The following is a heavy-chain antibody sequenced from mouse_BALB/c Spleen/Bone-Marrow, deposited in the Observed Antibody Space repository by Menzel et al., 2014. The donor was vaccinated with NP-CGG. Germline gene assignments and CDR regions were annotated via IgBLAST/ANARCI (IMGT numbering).Heavy chain of an antibody. Sequence: EVMLVESGPGLVKPSQTVSLTCTVTGISITTGNYRWSWIRQFPGNKLEWIGYIYYSGTITYNPSLTNRTTITGDTSKNQFLLKINSLTAETTAKYCCTRYGNDFDYWGQGTSLTVSS. CDR1: GISITTGNYR. D-gene: IGHD1-1*01. CDR3: TRYGNDFDY. J-gene: IGHJ2*02. V-gene: IGHV3-5*02. CDR2: IYYSGTI.